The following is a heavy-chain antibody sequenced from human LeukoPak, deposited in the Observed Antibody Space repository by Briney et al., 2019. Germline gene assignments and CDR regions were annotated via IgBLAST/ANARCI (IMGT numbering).Heavy chain of an antibody. Sequence: ASETLSLTCTVSGGSISSYYWSWIRQPPGKGLEWIGYIYYSGSTNYSPSLKSRVTIPVDTSKNQFSLKLSSVTAADTAVYYCARSEYSYGADAFDIWGQGTMVTVSS. J-gene: IGHJ3*02. V-gene: IGHV4-59*01. CDR1: GGSISSYY. D-gene: IGHD5-18*01. CDR2: IYYSGST. CDR3: ARSEYSYGADAFDI.